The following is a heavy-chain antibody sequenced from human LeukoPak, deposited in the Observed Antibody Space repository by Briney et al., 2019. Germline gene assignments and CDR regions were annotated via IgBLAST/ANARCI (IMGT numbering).Heavy chain of an antibody. J-gene: IGHJ6*02. CDR3: ARDRVYGGNSHYYYYGMDV. CDR2: INPSGGST. D-gene: IGHD4-23*01. CDR1: GYTFTSYY. Sequence: ASVKVSCKASGYTFTSYYMHWVRQAPGQGLEWMGIINPSGGSTSYAQKFQGRVTMTRDTSTSTVYMELSSLRSEGTAVYYCARDRVYGGNSHYYYYGMDVWGQGTTVTVSS. V-gene: IGHV1-46*01.